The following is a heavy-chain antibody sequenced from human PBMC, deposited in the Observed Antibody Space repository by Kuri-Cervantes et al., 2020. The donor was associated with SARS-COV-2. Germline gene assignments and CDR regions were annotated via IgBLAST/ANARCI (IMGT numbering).Heavy chain of an antibody. CDR2: IRSKAYGGTT. D-gene: IGHD3-3*01. Sequence: GESLKISCTASGFTFGDYAMSWVRQAPGKGLEWVGFIRSKAYGGTTEYAASVKGRFTISRDDSKGIAYLQMNSLKTEDTAVYYCISLDFWSGYYNDYWGQGTLVTVSS. V-gene: IGHV3-49*04. J-gene: IGHJ4*02. CDR3: ISLDFWSGYYNDY. CDR1: GFTFGDYA.